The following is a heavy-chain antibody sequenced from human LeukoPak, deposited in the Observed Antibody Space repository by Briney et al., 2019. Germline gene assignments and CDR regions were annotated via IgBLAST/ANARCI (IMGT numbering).Heavy chain of an antibody. J-gene: IGHJ4*02. Sequence: KPSETLSLTCAVYGGSFSGYYWSWIRQPPGKGLEWIGEINHSGSTNYNPSLKSRVTISVDTSKNHFSLKLSSVTAADTAVYYCARGPRSSRFDYWGQGTLVTVSS. CDR1: GGSFSGYY. V-gene: IGHV4-34*01. D-gene: IGHD2-15*01. CDR3: ARGPRSSRFDY. CDR2: INHSGST.